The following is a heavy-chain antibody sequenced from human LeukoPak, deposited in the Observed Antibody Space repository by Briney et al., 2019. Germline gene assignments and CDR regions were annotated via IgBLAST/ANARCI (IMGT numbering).Heavy chain of an antibody. CDR2: INSDGSNT. CDR3: ARSSRQDFDI. Sequence: GGSLRLSCAASGFTFNIYWMHWVRQAPGKGLVWVSRINSDGSNTINADSVEGRFTISRDNAKNTLYLQMNSLRAEDTAVYYCARSSRQDFDIWGQGTMVTVSS. J-gene: IGHJ3*02. D-gene: IGHD6-13*01. V-gene: IGHV3-74*01. CDR1: GFTFNIYW.